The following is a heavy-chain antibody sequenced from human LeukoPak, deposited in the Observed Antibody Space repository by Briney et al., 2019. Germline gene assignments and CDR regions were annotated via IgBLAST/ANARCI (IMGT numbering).Heavy chain of an antibody. Sequence: PSETLSLTCTVSGGSISSYYWSWIRQPPGKGLEWIGYIYYSGSTNYNPSLKSRVTISVDTSKNQFSLKLSSVTAADTAVYYCAGVNSSSNYYYYMDVWGKGTTVTVFS. J-gene: IGHJ6*03. D-gene: IGHD6-6*01. CDR1: GGSISSYY. CDR2: IYYSGST. CDR3: AGVNSSSNYYYYMDV. V-gene: IGHV4-59*08.